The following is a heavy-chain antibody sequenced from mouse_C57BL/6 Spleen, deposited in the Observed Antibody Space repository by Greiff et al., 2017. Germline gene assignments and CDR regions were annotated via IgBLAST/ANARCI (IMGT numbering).Heavy chain of an antibody. CDR2: IDPEDGET. V-gene: IGHV14-2*01. J-gene: IGHJ4*01. CDR1: GFNIKDYY. Sequence: EVQLQQSGAELVKPGASVKLSCTASGFNIKDYYMHWVKQRTEQGLEWIGRIDPEDGETKYAPKFQGTATITADTSSNTAYLQLSSLTSEDTAVYYCALITTVVDYYAMDYWGQGTSVTGSS. CDR3: ALITTVVDYYAMDY. D-gene: IGHD1-1*01.